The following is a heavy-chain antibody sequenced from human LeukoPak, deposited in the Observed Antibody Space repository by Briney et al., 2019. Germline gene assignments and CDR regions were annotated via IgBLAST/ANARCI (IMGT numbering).Heavy chain of an antibody. J-gene: IGHJ4*02. CDR3: AREIRYGFGSQGLDY. V-gene: IGHV4-31*03. CDR1: GGSISSGGYY. Sequence: PSETLSLTCTVSGGSISSGGYYWSWIRQHPGKGLEWIGYIYYSGSTYYNPSLKSRVTISVDTSKNQFSLKLSSVTAADTAVYYCAREIRYGFGSQGLDYWGQGTLVTVSS. D-gene: IGHD3-10*01. CDR2: IYYSGST.